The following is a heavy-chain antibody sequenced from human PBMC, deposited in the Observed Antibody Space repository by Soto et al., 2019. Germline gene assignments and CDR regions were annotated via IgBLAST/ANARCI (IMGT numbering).Heavy chain of an antibody. J-gene: IGHJ6*02. V-gene: IGHV1-18*01. CDR2: ISPYTGNT. CDR3: VMVDNFVTPTPQDV. D-gene: IGHD3-16*02. Sequence: QVQLVQSGDEVKKPGASVKVSCKASGYIFVNYGIAWVRQAPRQGLEWMGWISPYTGNTHSASKVQGRLTLTTDTHTSTAYMDLGSLTSDDTAVYYCVMVDNFVTPTPQDVWGQGTTVTVSS. CDR1: GYIFVNYG.